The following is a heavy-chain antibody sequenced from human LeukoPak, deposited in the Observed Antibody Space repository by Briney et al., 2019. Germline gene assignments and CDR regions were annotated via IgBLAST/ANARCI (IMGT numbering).Heavy chain of an antibody. J-gene: IGHJ3*02. CDR1: GGSISSYY. V-gene: IGHV4-59*08. CDR2: IYYSGST. CDR3: ARSVSWGLLVRDDAFDI. Sequence: SETLSLTCTVSGGSISSYYWSWIREPPGKGLEWIGYIYYSGSTNYNPSLKSRVTISVDTSKKQFSLKLRSVTAADTAVYYCARSVSWGLLVRDDAFDIWGQGTMVTVSS. D-gene: IGHD2-21*01.